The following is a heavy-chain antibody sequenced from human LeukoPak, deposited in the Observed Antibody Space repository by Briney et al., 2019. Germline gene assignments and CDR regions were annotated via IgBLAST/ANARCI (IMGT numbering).Heavy chain of an antibody. D-gene: IGHD3-3*01. CDR1: GFTFSSYA. Sequence: GESLRLSCAASGFTFSSYAMSWVRQAPGKGLEWVSAISGSGGSTYYAYSVNGRFTISRDNSKNTLYLQMNSLRAEDTAVYYCAKSSGNLWSGYPILNWGQGTLVTVSS. V-gene: IGHV3-23*01. J-gene: IGHJ4*02. CDR2: ISGSGGST. CDR3: AKSSGNLWSGYPILN.